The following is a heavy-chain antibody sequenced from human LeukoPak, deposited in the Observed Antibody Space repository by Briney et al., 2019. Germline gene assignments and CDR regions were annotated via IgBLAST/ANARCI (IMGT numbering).Heavy chain of an antibody. J-gene: IGHJ6*03. V-gene: IGHV3-7*01. CDR2: IKQDGNEK. CDR1: GFTFSSYW. D-gene: IGHD2-15*01. Sequence: GGSLRLSCAVSGFTFSSYWMSGVRQAPGKGLEWVANIKQDGNEKYYVDSVKGRFTMSRDNAKNSLYLQMNSLRAEDTAVYYCARGGRKSRGVDIVRNKETGYYYYMDVWGKGTTVTVSS. CDR3: ARGGRKSRGVDIVRNKETGYYYYMDV.